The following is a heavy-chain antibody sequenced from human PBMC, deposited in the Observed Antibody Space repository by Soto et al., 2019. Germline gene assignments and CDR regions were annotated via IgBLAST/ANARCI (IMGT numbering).Heavy chain of an antibody. V-gene: IGHV4-39*01. CDR3: ATKKGIEGANDWFDP. D-gene: IGHD1-26*01. CDR1: GGSISGSTYY. CDR2: IYYSGST. Sequence: QLQLQESGPGLVKPSETLSLTCTVSGGSISGSTYYWGWSRQPPGKGLEYIGIIYYSGSTYYNPSLKSRVTISLDTSTNQFSLKLSSVTAADTAVYYCATKKGIEGANDWFDPWGQGTLVTVSS. J-gene: IGHJ5*02.